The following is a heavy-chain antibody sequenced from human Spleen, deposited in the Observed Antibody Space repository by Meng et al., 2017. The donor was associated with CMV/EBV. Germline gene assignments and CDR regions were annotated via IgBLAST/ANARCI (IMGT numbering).Heavy chain of an antibody. D-gene: IGHD5-24*01. CDR2: IYHSGST. Sequence: SETLSLTCTVSGYSISSGYYGGWVRQPPGKGLEWIGSIYHSGSTYYNPSLKIRVTISVDTSKNQFSLKLSSVTAADTAVYYCARGRFDYLGQGTLATVSS. CDR3: ARGRFDY. J-gene: IGHJ4*02. CDR1: GYSISSGYY. V-gene: IGHV4-38-2*02.